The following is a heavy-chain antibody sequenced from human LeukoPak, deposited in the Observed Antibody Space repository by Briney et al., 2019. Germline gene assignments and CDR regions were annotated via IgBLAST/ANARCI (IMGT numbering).Heavy chain of an antibody. J-gene: IGHJ2*01. D-gene: IGHD5-12*01. CDR3: ARVRKYSGYYSWYFDL. V-gene: IGHV3-53*01. Sequence: GGSLRLSCAASGFTVSSNYMSWVRQAPGKGLEWVSVIYSGGDTYYPGSVKGRFTISRENAKNSLYLQMNSLRAGDTAVYYCARVRKYSGYYSWYFDLWGRGTLVTVSS. CDR1: GFTVSSNY. CDR2: IYSGGDT.